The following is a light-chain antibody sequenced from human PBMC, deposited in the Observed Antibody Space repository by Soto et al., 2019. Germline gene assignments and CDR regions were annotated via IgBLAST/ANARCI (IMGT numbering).Light chain of an antibody. CDR2: DVS. CDR3: CSYGGSPPGV. J-gene: IGLJ1*01. V-gene: IGLV2-11*01. CDR1: SSDVGGYNY. Sequence: QSVLTQPASVSGSPGQSVTISCTGTSSDVGGYNYVSWYQQHPGKAPKLMIYDVSKRPSGVPDRFSGSKSGNTASLTISGLQAEDEAYYYCCSYGGSPPGVFGTGTKLTVL.